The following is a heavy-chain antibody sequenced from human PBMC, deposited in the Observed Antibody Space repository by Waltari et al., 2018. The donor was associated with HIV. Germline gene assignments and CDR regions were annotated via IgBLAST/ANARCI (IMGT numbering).Heavy chain of an antibody. CDR3: AAEEWYGSGSYLDY. D-gene: IGHD3-10*01. CDR1: ASTFSAAW. J-gene: IGHJ4*02. CDR2: IKRKTDGGTT. V-gene: IGHV3-15*01. Sequence: EDHVVEAEGYLLKLGGCLRLSCYALASTFSAAWLTWLRQASWKGLEWVGRIKRKTDGGTTDYDAAVKGRFTISRDDSKNTLFLQMNSRKTEDKAVCYCAAEEWYGSGSYLDYWGQGTLLTVSS.